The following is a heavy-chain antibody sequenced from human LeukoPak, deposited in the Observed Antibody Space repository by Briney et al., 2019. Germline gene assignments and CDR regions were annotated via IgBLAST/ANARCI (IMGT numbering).Heavy chain of an antibody. V-gene: IGHV3-7*01. CDR2: IKEVGSEK. CDR1: GFNLSRYW. J-gene: IGHJ4*02. CDR3: AKGYSYGIDY. D-gene: IGHD5-18*01. Sequence: GGSLRLSCAASGFNLSRYWLVWVRQAPGKGLQWVANIKEVGSEKYYEDSVKGRFTISRDNAKNSLFLQMTSLRAENTAVYYCAKGYSYGIDYWGQGTLVTVSS.